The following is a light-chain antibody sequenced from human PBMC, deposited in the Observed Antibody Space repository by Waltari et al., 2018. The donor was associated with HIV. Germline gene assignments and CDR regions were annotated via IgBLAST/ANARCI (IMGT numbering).Light chain of an antibody. CDR1: QSVSSS. V-gene: IGKV3-11*01. Sequence: EIVLTQSPATLSLSPGERATLSCRASQSVSSSFAWYQLKPGQAPRLLIYGASNRATGIPARFSGGGSGTDFTLTISSLEPEDFAVYYCLQRNSWPLTFGGGTRVEIK. CDR3: LQRNSWPLT. J-gene: IGKJ4*01. CDR2: GAS.